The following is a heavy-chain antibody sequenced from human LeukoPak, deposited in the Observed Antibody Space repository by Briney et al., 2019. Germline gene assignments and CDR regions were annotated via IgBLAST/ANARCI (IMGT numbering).Heavy chain of an antibody. CDR2: MSYDGSNK. CDR1: GFTFSNYA. Sequence: GGSLRLSCAASGFTFSNYAMHWVRQAPGKGLEWVAVMSYDGSNKYYADSVKGRFTISRDNSKDTLYLQMSSLRTEDTAVYYCASDRTAASWSGSFDYWGQGTLVTVSS. J-gene: IGHJ4*02. V-gene: IGHV3-30-3*01. D-gene: IGHD3/OR15-3a*01. CDR3: ASDRTAASWSGSFDY.